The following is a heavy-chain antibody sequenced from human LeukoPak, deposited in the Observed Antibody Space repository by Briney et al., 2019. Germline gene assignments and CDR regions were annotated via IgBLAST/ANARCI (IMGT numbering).Heavy chain of an antibody. D-gene: IGHD3/OR15-3a*01. CDR1: GGSISSRSYY. Sequence: SETLSLTCTVSGGSISSRSYYWGWIRQPPGKGLEWIGSIYYSGSTYYNPSLKSRVTISVDASKNQFSLRLSSVTAADTAVYYCARHGLVTPLRYYYCGMDVWGQGTTVTVSS. J-gene: IGHJ6*02. CDR3: ARHGLVTPLRYYYCGMDV. CDR2: IYYSGST. V-gene: IGHV4-39*01.